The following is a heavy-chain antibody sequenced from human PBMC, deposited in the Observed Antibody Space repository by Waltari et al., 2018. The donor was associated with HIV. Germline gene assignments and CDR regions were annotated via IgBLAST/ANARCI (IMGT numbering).Heavy chain of an antibody. J-gene: IGHJ4*02. CDR1: GFTCRIYG. D-gene: IGHD3-22*01. V-gene: IGHV3-33*01. Sequence: VQLVESGGGVVQPGRSLRLPCAASGFTCRIYGMHWVRQAPGKGLEWLEVVWYDGKNKYYADSVKGRFTVSRDNSKNTLFLQMNSLRVDDTAVYYCARTPYDTSGYCFDYWGQGTLVTVSS. CDR3: ARTPYDTSGYCFDY. CDR2: VWYDGKNK.